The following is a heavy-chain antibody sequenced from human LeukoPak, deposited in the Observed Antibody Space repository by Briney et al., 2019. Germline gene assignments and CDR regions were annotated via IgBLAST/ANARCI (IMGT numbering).Heavy chain of an antibody. CDR2: INPNSGGT. D-gene: IGHD3-10*01. CDR1: GYTFTGHY. V-gene: IGHV1-2*04. J-gene: IGHJ4*02. Sequence: ASVKVSCKASGYTFTGHYMHWVRQAPGQGLEWMGGINPNSGGTNYAQKFQGWVTMTRDTSISTAYMELSRLRSDDTAVYYCARESRRYASGSYFGYWGQGTLVTVSS. CDR3: ARESRRYASGSYFGY.